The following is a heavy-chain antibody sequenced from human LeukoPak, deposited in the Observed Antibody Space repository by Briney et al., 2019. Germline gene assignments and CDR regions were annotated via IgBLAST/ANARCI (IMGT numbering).Heavy chain of an antibody. CDR3: ARSWTKTNYHYMDV. Sequence: VASVKVSCKASGYTFTDYYIHWVRQAPGQGLEWMGRINPKSGGTNYAQKFQGRVTMTRDTSIATAYMELNNLRSDDTAAFYCARSWTKTNYHYMDVSAKGTTVTVS. CDR2: INPKSGGT. CDR1: GYTFTDYY. V-gene: IGHV1-2*06. J-gene: IGHJ6*03. D-gene: IGHD1-14*01.